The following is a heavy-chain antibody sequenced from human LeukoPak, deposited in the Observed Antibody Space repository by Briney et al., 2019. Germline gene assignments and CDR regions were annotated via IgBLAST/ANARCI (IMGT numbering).Heavy chain of an antibody. J-gene: IGHJ4*02. CDR1: GYTFTSYG. D-gene: IGHD3-22*01. CDR2: ISAYNGNT. Sequence: ASVNVSCKASGYTFTSYGISWVRQAPGQGLEWMGWISAYNGNTNYAQKLQGRVTMTTDTSTSTAYMELRGLRSDDTAVYYCARVEGNYYYDSSGYYYDYWGQGTLVTVSS. CDR3: ARVEGNYYYDSSGYYYDY. V-gene: IGHV1-18*01.